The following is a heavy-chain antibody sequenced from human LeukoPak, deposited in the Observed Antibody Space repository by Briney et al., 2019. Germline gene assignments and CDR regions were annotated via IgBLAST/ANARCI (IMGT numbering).Heavy chain of an antibody. CDR1: GFTFSDYY. D-gene: IGHD4-17*01. Sequence: PGGSLRLSCAASGFTFSDYYMSWIRQAPGKGLEWVANIKQDGSEKYYVDSVKGRFTISRDNTKNSLYLQMSSLRAEDTAVFYCARDPGDYFGGYWGQGTLVTVSS. V-gene: IGHV3-7*01. CDR3: ARDPGDYFGGY. CDR2: IKQDGSEK. J-gene: IGHJ4*02.